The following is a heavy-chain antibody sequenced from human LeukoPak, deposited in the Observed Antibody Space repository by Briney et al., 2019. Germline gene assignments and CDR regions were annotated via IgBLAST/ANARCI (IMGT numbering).Heavy chain of an antibody. Sequence: SETLSLTCAVSGGSISSGGYSWSWIRQPPGKGLEWIGYIYHSGSTYYNPSLKSRVTMSVDTSKNQFSLKLSSVTAADTAVYYCARVRLGPDAFDIWGQGTMVTVSS. CDR2: IYHSGST. J-gene: IGHJ3*02. D-gene: IGHD5-12*01. CDR3: ARVRLGPDAFDI. V-gene: IGHV4-30-2*01. CDR1: GGSISSGGYS.